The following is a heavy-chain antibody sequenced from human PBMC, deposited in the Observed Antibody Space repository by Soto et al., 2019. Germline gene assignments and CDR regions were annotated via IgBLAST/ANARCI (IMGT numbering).Heavy chain of an antibody. CDR1: GYTFTSYY. J-gene: IGHJ4*02. D-gene: IGHD3-3*01. CDR2: INPSGGST. V-gene: IGHV1-46*01. CDR3: ARDPSTTYYDFWSGSLPRY. Sequence: ASVKVSCKASGYTFTSYYMHWVRQAPGQGLEWMGIINPSGGSTSYAQKFQGRVTMTRDTSTSTVYMELSSLRSEDTAVYYCARDPSTTYYDFWSGSLPRYWGQGTLVTVSS.